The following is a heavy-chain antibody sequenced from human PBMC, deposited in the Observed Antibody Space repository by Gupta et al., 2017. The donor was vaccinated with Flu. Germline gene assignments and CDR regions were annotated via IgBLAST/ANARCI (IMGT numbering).Heavy chain of an antibody. Sequence: EVQLVQSGGGLVQPGGSLRLSCVASGFTFSSYEMDWVRQAPGKGLEWISYISNLGTTIDYADSVKGRFTISRDNAKNSLYLQMNSLRGEDTAVYYCTRRYNWNMGDYWGQGTLVTVS. V-gene: IGHV3-48*03. J-gene: IGHJ4*02. D-gene: IGHD1-1*01. CDR1: GFTFSSYE. CDR2: ISNLGTTI. CDR3: TRRYNWNMGDY.